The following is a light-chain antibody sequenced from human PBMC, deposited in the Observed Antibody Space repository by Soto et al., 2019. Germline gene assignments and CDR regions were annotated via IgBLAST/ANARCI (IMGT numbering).Light chain of an antibody. CDR1: QSVRNN. CDR2: GAS. Sequence: EILMTQYPATQSVSPGERATISWRASQSVRNNLAWYQQKPGQAPRLLMYGASTRATGIPARFSGSGSATEFTLPIISLQPQDFAAYYCQQYSNWPAITFGQGTRLEIK. CDR3: QQYSNWPAIT. J-gene: IGKJ5*01. V-gene: IGKV3D-15*01.